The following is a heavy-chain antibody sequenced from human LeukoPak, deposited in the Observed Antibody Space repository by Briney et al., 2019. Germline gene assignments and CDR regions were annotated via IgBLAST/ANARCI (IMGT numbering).Heavy chain of an antibody. V-gene: IGHV3-7*03. CDR2: IKQDGSDK. D-gene: IGHD4-17*01. CDR1: GFTFSSYW. CDR3: AREPYGDYFDY. J-gene: IGHJ4*02. Sequence: GGSLRLSCPASGFTFSSYWMSWVRQAPGKGLEWVANIKQDGSDKYYVDSVKGRFTISRDNAKNSLYLQMSSLRAEDTAVYYCAREPYGDYFDYWGQGTLVTVSS.